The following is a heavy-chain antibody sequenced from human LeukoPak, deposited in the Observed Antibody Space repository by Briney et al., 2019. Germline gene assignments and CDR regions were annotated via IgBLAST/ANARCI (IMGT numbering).Heavy chain of an antibody. J-gene: IGHJ3*02. CDR2: ISSSSSYI. D-gene: IGHD1-26*01. Sequence: GGSLRLSCAASGFTFSTYGMTWVRQAPGKGLEWVSSISSSSSYIYYADSVKGRFTISRDNAKNSLYLQMNSLRAEDTAVYYCARARVGATYDAFDIWGQGTMVTVSS. CDR3: ARARVGATYDAFDI. V-gene: IGHV3-21*01. CDR1: GFTFSTYG.